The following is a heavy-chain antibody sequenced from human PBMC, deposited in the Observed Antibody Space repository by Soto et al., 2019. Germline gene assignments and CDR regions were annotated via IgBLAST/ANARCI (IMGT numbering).Heavy chain of an antibody. V-gene: IGHV3-30*18. Sequence: GWSLRLSCAASGFTFSSYGMHWVRQAPGKGLEWVAVISYDGSNKYYADSVKGRFTISRDNSKNTLYLQMNSLRAEDTAVYYCAKDGSGLWGQGTLVTVSS. CDR1: GFTFSSYG. CDR2: ISYDGSNK. J-gene: IGHJ4*02. CDR3: AKDGSGL. D-gene: IGHD6-19*01.